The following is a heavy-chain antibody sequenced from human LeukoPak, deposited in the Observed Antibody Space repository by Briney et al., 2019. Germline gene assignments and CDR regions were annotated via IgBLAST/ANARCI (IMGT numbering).Heavy chain of an antibody. V-gene: IGHV3-30*18. D-gene: IGHD5-18*01. CDR1: GFTFSSYG. CDR3: AKDTALDY. J-gene: IGHJ4*02. CDR2: ISYDGSNK. Sequence: GGSLRLSCAASGFTFSSYGMHWVRQAPGKGLEWVAVISYDGSNKYYADSVKGRFTISRDNSKNTLYLQMNSLRAEDTAVYYCAKDTALDYWGQGTLVTVSS.